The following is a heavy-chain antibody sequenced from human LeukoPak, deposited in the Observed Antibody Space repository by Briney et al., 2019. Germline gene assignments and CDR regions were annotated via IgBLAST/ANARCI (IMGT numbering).Heavy chain of an antibody. Sequence: SETLSLTCTVSGGSISSYYWSWIRQPPGKGLEWIGYIYYSGSTNYNPSLKSRVTISVDTSKNQFSLKLSSVTAADTAVYYCARFYPGMVSFDYWGQGTLVTVSS. CDR3: ARFYPGMVSFDY. V-gene: IGHV4-59*01. CDR2: IYYSGST. CDR1: GGSISSYY. D-gene: IGHD3-10*01. J-gene: IGHJ4*02.